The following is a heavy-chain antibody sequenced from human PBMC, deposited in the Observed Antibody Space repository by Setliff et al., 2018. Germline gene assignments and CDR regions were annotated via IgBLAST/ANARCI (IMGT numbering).Heavy chain of an antibody. CDR1: GYTFTRYA. Sequence: GASVKVSCKASGYTFTRYAMNWVRQAPGQGLERMGWINTNTGNPTYARGFTGRFVFSLDTSVSTAYLQISSLKAEDTAVYYCARDSSGWSGFSRLVGVYYYYMDVWGKGTTVTVSS. CDR2: INTNTGNP. D-gene: IGHD6-19*01. CDR3: ARDSSGWSGFSRLVGVYYYYMDV. J-gene: IGHJ6*03. V-gene: IGHV7-4-1*02.